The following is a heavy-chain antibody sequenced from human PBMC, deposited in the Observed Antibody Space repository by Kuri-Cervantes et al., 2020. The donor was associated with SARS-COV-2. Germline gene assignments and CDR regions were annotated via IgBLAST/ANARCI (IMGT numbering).Heavy chain of an antibody. CDR1: GFTFSSYA. Sequence: GGSLRLSCAASGFTFSSYAMHWARQAPGKGLEWVAVISYDGSNKYYADSVKGRFTISRDNSKNTLYLQMNSLRAEDTAVHYCARPPLITIFGDYFDYWGQGTLVTVSS. CDR2: ISYDGSNK. D-gene: IGHD3-3*01. V-gene: IGHV3-30-3*01. CDR3: ARPPLITIFGDYFDY. J-gene: IGHJ4*02.